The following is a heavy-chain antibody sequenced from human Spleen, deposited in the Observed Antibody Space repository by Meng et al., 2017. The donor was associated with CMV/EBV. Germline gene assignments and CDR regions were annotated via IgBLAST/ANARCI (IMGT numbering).Heavy chain of an antibody. CDR1: SAHAAYY. V-gene: IGHV1-2*02. J-gene: IGHJ4*02. D-gene: IGHD2-8*02. CDR3: ARGCGYCTDTSCSLADY. Sequence: SAHAAYYIHWVRRAPGGGFEWMRWIDPNSGQTHYIQGFQGKVTVTRNTSISTAFLELSGLRPDDTAVYYCARGCGYCTDTSCSLADYWGQGTLVTVSS. CDR2: IDPNSGQT.